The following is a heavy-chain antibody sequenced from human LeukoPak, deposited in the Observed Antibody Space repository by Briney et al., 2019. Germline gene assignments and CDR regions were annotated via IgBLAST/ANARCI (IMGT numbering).Heavy chain of an antibody. CDR2: INWNGGST. D-gene: IGHD6-19*01. CDR3: ARVGMLAVAGTAAWFDP. Sequence: GGSLRLSCAASGFTFDDYGMSWVRQAPGKGLGWVSGINWNGGSTGYADSVKGRFTISRDNAKNSLYLQMNSLRAEDTALYYCARVGMLAVAGTAAWFDPWGQGTLVTVSS. CDR1: GFTFDDYG. V-gene: IGHV3-20*04. J-gene: IGHJ5*02.